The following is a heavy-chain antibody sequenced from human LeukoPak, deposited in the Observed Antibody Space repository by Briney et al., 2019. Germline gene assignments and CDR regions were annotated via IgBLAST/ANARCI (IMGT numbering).Heavy chain of an antibody. J-gene: IGHJ6*02. Sequence: PGGSLRLSCAASGFTFSSYWMHWVRHAPVKGLVWVSRINSDGSSTSYADSVKGRFTISRDNAKNTLYLQMNSLRAEDTAVYYCAREAIVVVTATLYYYYGMDVWGQGTTVTVSS. D-gene: IGHD2-21*02. CDR2: INSDGSST. V-gene: IGHV3-74*01. CDR3: AREAIVVVTATLYYYYGMDV. CDR1: GFTFSSYW.